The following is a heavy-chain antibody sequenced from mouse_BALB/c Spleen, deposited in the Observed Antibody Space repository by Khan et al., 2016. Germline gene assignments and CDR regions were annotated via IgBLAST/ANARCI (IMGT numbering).Heavy chain of an antibody. V-gene: IGHV1-18*01. CDR2: IKPNNGAT. CDR1: GYSFTAYD. Sequence: VQLQQSDPDLVKPGASVKISCKASGYSFTAYDRYWVKQRHGKSLEWIGRIKPNNGATTYNQTFKGKAILTVDKSTTTAYKCLRSLSSEYSTFCYCASADYVDWGQGTTLSVSS. D-gene: IGHD2-4*01. J-gene: IGHJ2*01. CDR3: ASADYVD.